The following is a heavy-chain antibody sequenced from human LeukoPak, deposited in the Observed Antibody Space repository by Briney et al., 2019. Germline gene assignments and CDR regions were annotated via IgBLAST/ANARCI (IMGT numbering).Heavy chain of an antibody. Sequence: PGGSLRLSCAASGFTFSSYQMNWVRQAPGKGLEWVSYISSSGSTIYYAESVKGRFTISRDNAKNSPYLQMNSLRAEDTAVYYCARRYCSGGTCNHLDYWGQGTLVTVSS. J-gene: IGHJ4*02. V-gene: IGHV3-48*03. CDR3: ARRYCSGGTCNHLDY. D-gene: IGHD2-15*01. CDR1: GFTFSSYQ. CDR2: ISSSGSTI.